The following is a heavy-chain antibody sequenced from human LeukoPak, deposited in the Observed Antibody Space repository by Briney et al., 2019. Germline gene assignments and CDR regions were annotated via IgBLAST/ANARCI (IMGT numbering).Heavy chain of an antibody. V-gene: IGHV3-21*01. Sequence: GGSLRLSCAGYGFTLSSYGMNWVRQAPGKGLEWVSFISSSSSYIYYADSVKGRFTISRDNAKNSLYLQMNSLRAEDTAVYYCAPPPAGVVVPWGQGTLVTVSS. CDR3: APPPAGVVVP. CDR2: ISSSSSYI. J-gene: IGHJ4*02. D-gene: IGHD2-2*01. CDR1: GFTLSSYG.